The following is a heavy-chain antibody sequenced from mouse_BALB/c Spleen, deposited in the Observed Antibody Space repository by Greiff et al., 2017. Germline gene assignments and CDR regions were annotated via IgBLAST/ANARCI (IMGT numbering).Heavy chain of an antibody. Sequence: VKLVESGPGLVKPSQSLSLTCTVTGYSITSDYAWNWIRQFPGNKLEWMGYISYSGSTSYNPSLKSRISITRDTSKNQFFLQLNSVTTEDTATYYCARRGKKGGYFDYWGQGTTLTVSS. CDR3: ARRGKKGGYFDY. V-gene: IGHV3-2*02. D-gene: IGHD2-1*01. CDR1: GYSITSDYA. CDR2: ISYSGST. J-gene: IGHJ2*01.